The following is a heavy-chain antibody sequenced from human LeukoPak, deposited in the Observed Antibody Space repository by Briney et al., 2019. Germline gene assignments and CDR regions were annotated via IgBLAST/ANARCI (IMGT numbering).Heavy chain of an antibody. V-gene: IGHV4-34*10. J-gene: IGHJ6*03. D-gene: IGHD3-3*01. Sequence: SETLSLTCAVYGGSFSGYYWSWIRQPPGKGLEYIGSIFHSGRAYYNPSLESRITISMDTSKNQFSLKLDSVTAADTAVYYCARAVERYNFWSGYYRTDYYYYMDVWGKGTTVTVSS. CDR2: IFHSGRA. CDR1: GGSFSGYY. CDR3: ARAVERYNFWSGYYRTDYYYYMDV.